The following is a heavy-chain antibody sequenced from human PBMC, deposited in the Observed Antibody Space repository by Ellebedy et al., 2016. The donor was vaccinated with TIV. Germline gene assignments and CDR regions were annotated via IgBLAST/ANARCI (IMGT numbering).Heavy chain of an antibody. CDR1: RGIFTNYA. CDR3: ARDVALVRPAASKFDP. Sequence: SVKVSXXASRGIFTNYAINWVRQAPGRGLEWMGGIIPIFGTPNYAQKFQGRVTITRDTSASTDYMELSSLRSEDTAVYYCARDVALVRPAASKFDPWGQGTLVTVSS. CDR2: IIPIFGTP. V-gene: IGHV1-69*05. J-gene: IGHJ5*02. D-gene: IGHD2-2*01.